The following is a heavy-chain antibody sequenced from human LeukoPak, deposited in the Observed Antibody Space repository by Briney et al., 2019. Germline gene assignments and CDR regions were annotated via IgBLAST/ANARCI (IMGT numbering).Heavy chain of an antibody. CDR3: ARAPSSGWYRSYFDY. J-gene: IGHJ4*02. Sequence: RSSETLSLTCAVYGGSFSGYYWSWIRQPPGKGLEWIGEINHSGSTNYNPSLKSRVTISVDTSKNQFSLKLSSVTAADTAVYYCARAPSSGWYRSYFDYWGQGTLVTVSS. V-gene: IGHV4-34*01. CDR2: INHSGST. D-gene: IGHD6-19*01. CDR1: GGSFSGYY.